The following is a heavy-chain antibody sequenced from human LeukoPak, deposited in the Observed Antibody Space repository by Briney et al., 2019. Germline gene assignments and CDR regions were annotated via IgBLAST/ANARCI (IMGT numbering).Heavy chain of an antibody. Sequence: SETLSLTCTVSGGSISSYYWSWIRQPPGKGLEWIGHIYGSGSTNYNPSLKSRVTLSVDTSKNQFSLKLTSVTAADTAVYYCAREGTSGTHLNWFDPWGQGTLVTVSS. CDR3: AREGTSGTHLNWFDP. J-gene: IGHJ5*02. CDR1: GGSISSYY. V-gene: IGHV4-59*01. CDR2: IYGSGST. D-gene: IGHD1-1*01.